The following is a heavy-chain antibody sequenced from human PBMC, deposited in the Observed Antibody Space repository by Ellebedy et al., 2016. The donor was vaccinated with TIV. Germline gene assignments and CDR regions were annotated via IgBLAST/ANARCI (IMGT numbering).Heavy chain of an antibody. J-gene: IGHJ5*02. CDR2: ISYDGSNR. V-gene: IGHV3-30-3*01. CDR1: GFIFSTYA. CDR3: ARGVGP. Sequence: GESLKISCAASGFIFSTYAMHWVRQAPGKGLEWVAFISYDGSNRYYADSVKGRFTISRANSKNTLYLQMSSLRPEDTAVYYCARGVGPWGQGTLVTVSS.